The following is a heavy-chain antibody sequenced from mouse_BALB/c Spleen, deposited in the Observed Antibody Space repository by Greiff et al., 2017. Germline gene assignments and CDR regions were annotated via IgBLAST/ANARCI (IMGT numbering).Heavy chain of an antibody. V-gene: IGHV2-9-2*01. CDR1: GFSLTSYD. Sequence: QVQLKESGPGLVAPSQSLSITCTVSGFSLTSYDISWIRQPPGKGLEWLGVIWTGGGTNYNSAFMSRLSISKDNSKSQVFLKMNSLQTDDTAIYYCVRDRGPGAMDYWGQGTSVTVSS. CDR2: IWTGGGT. J-gene: IGHJ4*01. CDR3: VRDRGPGAMDY.